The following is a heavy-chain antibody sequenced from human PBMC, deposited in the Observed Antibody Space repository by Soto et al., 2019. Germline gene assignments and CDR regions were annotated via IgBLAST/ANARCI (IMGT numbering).Heavy chain of an antibody. Sequence: PGGSLRLSCAASGFTFTSYPMTWVRQAPGKGLEWISGFSGSGGSTYYADSVKGRVTISRDNSKNTLFLQMNSLRAEDTAVYYCAKGYSTGWSYFDSWGQGTLVTAPQ. J-gene: IGHJ4*02. CDR3: AKGYSTGWSYFDS. V-gene: IGHV3-23*01. D-gene: IGHD6-19*01. CDR1: GFTFTSYP. CDR2: FSGSGGST.